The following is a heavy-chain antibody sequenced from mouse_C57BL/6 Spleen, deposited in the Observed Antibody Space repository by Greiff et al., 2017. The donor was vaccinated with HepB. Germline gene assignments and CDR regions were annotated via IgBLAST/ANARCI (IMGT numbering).Heavy chain of an antibody. Sequence: VQLQQSGAELVKPGASVKLSCKASGYTFTSYWMHWVKQRPGRGLEWIGRIDPNSGGTKYNEKFKSKATLTVDKPSSTAYMQLSSLTSEDSAVYYCARSPAVSTMITIDYWGQGTTLTVSS. CDR2: IDPNSGGT. V-gene: IGHV1-72*01. J-gene: IGHJ2*01. CDR3: ARSPAVSTMITIDY. CDR1: GYTFTSYW. D-gene: IGHD2-4*01.